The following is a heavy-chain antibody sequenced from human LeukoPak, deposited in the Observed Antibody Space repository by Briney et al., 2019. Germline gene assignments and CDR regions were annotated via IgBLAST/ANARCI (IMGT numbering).Heavy chain of an antibody. CDR1: GYTFTDYC. CDR3: ARDRYGDGFAHLDY. D-gene: IGHD5-24*01. J-gene: IGHJ4*02. V-gene: IGHV1-2*02. CDR2: INPNSGGT. Sequence: ASVKVSCKASGYTFTDYCMHWVRQAPGQGLEWMGWINPNSGGTKFSQKFQGRVAMTRDTSITTAYMVLSRLTSDGTAMYYCARDRYGDGFAHLDYWGQGALVTVSS.